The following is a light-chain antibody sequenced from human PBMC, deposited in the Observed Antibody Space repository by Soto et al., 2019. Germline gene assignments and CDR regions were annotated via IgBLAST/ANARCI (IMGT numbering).Light chain of an antibody. J-gene: IGKJ3*01. CDR2: GAS. CDR1: QSVSSG. CDR3: QQYTTSPFT. V-gene: IGKV3-15*01. Sequence: EIVMTQSPATLSVSPGERATLSCRASQSVSSGLAWYHQKPGQAPRLLIYGASTRATGIPARFSGSGSGTDFTLTISSLEAEDSAVYYCQQYTTSPFTFGPGTKVDIK.